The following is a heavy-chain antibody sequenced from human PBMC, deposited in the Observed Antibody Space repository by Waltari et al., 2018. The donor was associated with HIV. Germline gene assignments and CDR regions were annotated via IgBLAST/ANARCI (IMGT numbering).Heavy chain of an antibody. D-gene: IGHD6-13*01. CDR2: IYYSGST. CDR1: GASISSYY. V-gene: IGHV4-59*01. J-gene: IGHJ2*01. Sequence: QVQLQESGPGLVTPSETLSLTCTVSGASISSYYWSWLRQPPGKGLEWIGYIYYSGSTNYNPSLKSRVTISVDTSKTQFSLNLSSVTAADTAVYYCARGRIAEADNWVYWYFDFWGRGTLVTVSS. CDR3: ARGRIAEADNWVYWYFDF.